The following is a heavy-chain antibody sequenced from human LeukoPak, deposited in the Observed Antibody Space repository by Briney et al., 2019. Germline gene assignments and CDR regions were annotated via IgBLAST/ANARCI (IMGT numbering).Heavy chain of an antibody. Sequence: PGRSLRLSCAASGFTFSSYGMRWVRQAPGKGLEWVAGISYDGSNKYYADSVKGPFTISRDNSKNTLYLQMNSLRAEDTAVYYCAKDLTGMVRGEGAFDYWGQGTLVTVSS. CDR3: AKDLTGMVRGEGAFDY. CDR2: ISYDGSNK. J-gene: IGHJ4*02. V-gene: IGHV3-30*18. CDR1: GFTFSSYG. D-gene: IGHD3-10*01.